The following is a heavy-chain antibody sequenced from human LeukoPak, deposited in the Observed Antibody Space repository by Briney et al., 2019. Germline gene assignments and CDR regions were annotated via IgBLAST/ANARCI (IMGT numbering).Heavy chain of an antibody. V-gene: IGHV2-5*01. CDR2: IYWNDDK. CDR3: AHRRRTHDYSKGGWFDP. Sequence: SGPTLVKPTQTLTLTCTFSGFSLSTSGVGVGWIRQPPGKALEWLALIYWNDDKRYSPSLKSRLTITKDTSKNQVVLTMTNMDPVDTATYYCAHRRRTHDYSKGGWFDPWGQGTLVTVSS. J-gene: IGHJ5*02. CDR1: GFSLSTSGVG. D-gene: IGHD4-11*01.